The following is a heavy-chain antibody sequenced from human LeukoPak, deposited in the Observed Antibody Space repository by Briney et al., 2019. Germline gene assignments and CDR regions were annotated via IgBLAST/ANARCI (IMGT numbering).Heavy chain of an antibody. D-gene: IGHD3-16*01. V-gene: IGHV3-23*01. J-gene: IGHJ4*02. CDR1: GFTVSSNY. CDR2: ISGSGGST. Sequence: GGSLRLSCAASGFTVSSNYMSWVRQAPGKGLEWVSAISGSGGSTYYADSVKGRFTISRDNSKNTLYLQMNSLRAEDTAVYYCAKAYAQNGRYFDYWGQGTLVTVSS. CDR3: AKAYAQNGRYFDY.